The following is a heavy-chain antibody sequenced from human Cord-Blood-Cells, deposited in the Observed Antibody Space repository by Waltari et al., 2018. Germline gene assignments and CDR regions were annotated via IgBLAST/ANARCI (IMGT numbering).Heavy chain of an antibody. CDR3: ARDPGIAVAGDY. CDR1: GLTVRSNY. Sequence: EVQLVESGGGLIQSGGSLRLSCAASGLTVRSNYMSWVRQAPGKGLEWVSVIYSGGSTYYADSVKGRFTISRDNSKNTLYLQMNSLRAEDTAVYYCARDPGIAVAGDYWGQGTLVTVSS. CDR2: IYSGGST. V-gene: IGHV3-53*01. D-gene: IGHD6-19*01. J-gene: IGHJ4*02.